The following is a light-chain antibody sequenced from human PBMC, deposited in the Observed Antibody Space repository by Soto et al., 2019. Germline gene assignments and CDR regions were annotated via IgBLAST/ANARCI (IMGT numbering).Light chain of an antibody. CDR3: QESHST. CDR1: QSIGTY. Sequence: DAQMTQSPSSLSASVGDSVTITCRASQSIGTYLDWYQHKPGKAPKLLIYAASSLQSGVPSRLSGSGSGTDFTLTISSLQPEDFATYYCQESHSTFGQGTKLEIK. V-gene: IGKV1-39*01. CDR2: AAS. J-gene: IGKJ2*01.